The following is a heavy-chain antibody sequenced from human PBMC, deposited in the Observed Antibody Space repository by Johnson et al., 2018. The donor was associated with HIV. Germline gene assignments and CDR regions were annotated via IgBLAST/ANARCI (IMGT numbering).Heavy chain of an antibody. CDR3: AKGYSVLNYDAFDI. D-gene: IGHD5-18*01. J-gene: IGHJ3*02. Sequence: QVQLVESGGGVVQPGRSLRLSCAVSGFTFSNYGMHWVRQAPGKGLEWVAVISYDGSAKYYVDSVKGRFTISRDNSKNTLYLQMNSLRAEDTAVYYCAKGYSVLNYDAFDIWGQGTMVTVSS. CDR1: GFTFSNYG. V-gene: IGHV3-30*18. CDR2: ISYDGSAK.